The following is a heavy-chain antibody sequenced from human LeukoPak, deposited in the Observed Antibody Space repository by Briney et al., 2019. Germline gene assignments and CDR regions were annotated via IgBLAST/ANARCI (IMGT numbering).Heavy chain of an antibody. CDR2: IYYSGST. V-gene: IGHV4-59*01. Sequence: PSETLSLTCTVSGGSISSYYWSWIRQPPGKGLEWIGYIYYSGSTNYNPSLKSRVTISVDTSKSQFSLKLSSVTAADTAVYYCARDLGLNSDYWGQGTLVTVSS. CDR1: GGSISSYY. J-gene: IGHJ4*02. CDR3: ARDLGLNSDY. D-gene: IGHD3/OR15-3a*01.